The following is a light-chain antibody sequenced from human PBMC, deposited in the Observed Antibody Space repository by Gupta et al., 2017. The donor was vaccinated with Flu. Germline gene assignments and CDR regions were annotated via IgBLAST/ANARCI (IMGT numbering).Light chain of an antibody. V-gene: IGKV4-1*01. J-gene: IGKJ1*01. Sequence: DIVMTQSPDSLAVSLGERATINCKSSQSVLYSSNHKNYLAWYQQKPGQPPKLLIYWASTRESGVPDRFSGRGSGTDFTLTIISLQAEDVAVYYCQQEDSTPMPFGQGTKVEIK. CDR2: WAS. CDR1: QSVLYSSNHKNY. CDR3: QQEDSTPMP.